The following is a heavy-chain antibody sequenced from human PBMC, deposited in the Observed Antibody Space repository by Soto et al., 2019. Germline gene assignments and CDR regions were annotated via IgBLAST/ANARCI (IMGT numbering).Heavy chain of an antibody. J-gene: IGHJ4*02. CDR3: ARDFAYFDS. Sequence: SETLSLTCTVSGGPFKSGSYSWSWIRQPPGKGLEWIGYVYHTGRTSYNPSLKSRASISMDTSKNQFSLNLDSVTAADTAVYFCARDFAYFDSWGQGTLVTVSS. CDR1: GGPFKSGSYS. CDR2: VYHTGRT. V-gene: IGHV4-61*01. D-gene: IGHD3-3*01.